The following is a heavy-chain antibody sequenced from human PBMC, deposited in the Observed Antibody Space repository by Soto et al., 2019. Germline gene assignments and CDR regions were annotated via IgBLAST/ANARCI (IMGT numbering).Heavy chain of an antibody. J-gene: IGHJ6*02. Sequence: GGSLRLSCAASGFTFSSYGMHWVRQAPGKGLEWVAVISYDGSNKYYADSVKGRFTISRDNSKNTLYLQMNSLRAEDTAVYYCAKDRGPSTYYYGSGSYYTLVYYYGMDVWGQGTTVTVSS. CDR3: AKDRGPSTYYYGSGSYYTLVYYYGMDV. V-gene: IGHV3-30*18. CDR1: GFTFSSYG. D-gene: IGHD3-10*01. CDR2: ISYDGSNK.